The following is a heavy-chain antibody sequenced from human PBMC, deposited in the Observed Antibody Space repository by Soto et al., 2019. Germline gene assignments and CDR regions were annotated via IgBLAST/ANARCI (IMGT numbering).Heavy chain of an antibody. CDR1: GGSFSGYY. J-gene: IGHJ4*02. CDR2: INHSGST. D-gene: IGHD6-13*01. V-gene: IGHV4-34*01. CDR3: ARGRGIAAAALPRGKFDY. Sequence: SETLSLTCAVYGGSFSGYYWSWIRQPPGKGLEWIGEINHSGSTNYNPSLKSRVTISVDTSKNQFSLKLSSVTAADTAVYYCARGRGIAAAALPRGKFDYWGQGTLVTVSS.